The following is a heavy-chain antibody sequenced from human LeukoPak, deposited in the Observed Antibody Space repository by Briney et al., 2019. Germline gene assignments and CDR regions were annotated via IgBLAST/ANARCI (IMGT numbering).Heavy chain of an antibody. J-gene: IGHJ4*02. Sequence: SETLSLTCTVSGGSISSSSYYWGWIRQPPGKGLEWIGSIYYSGSTYYNPSLKSRVTISVDTSKNQFSLKPSSVTAADTAVYYCARLNLSGYYFDYWGQGTLVTVSS. CDR1: GGSISSSSYY. CDR2: IYYSGST. V-gene: IGHV4-39*01. D-gene: IGHD3-22*01. CDR3: ARLNLSGYYFDY.